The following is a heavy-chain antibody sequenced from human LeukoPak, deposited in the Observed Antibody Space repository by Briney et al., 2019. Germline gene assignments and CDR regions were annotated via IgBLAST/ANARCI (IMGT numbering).Heavy chain of an antibody. J-gene: IGHJ5*02. V-gene: IGHV1-2*02. CDR3: ARRSYNWNDIPWFDP. D-gene: IGHD1-20*01. CDR1: GYTFTCYY. Sequence: ASVKVSCKASGYTFTCYYMHWVRQAPGQGREGMGWINPNSGGTKYAQKLQGSVTLTRHTSVSPAYMELSRLTSDDTAVYYCARRSYNWNDIPWFDPWGQGTLVTVSS. CDR2: INPNSGGT.